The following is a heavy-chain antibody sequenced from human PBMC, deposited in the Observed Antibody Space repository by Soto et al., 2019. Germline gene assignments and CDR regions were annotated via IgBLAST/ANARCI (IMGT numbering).Heavy chain of an antibody. J-gene: IGHJ4*02. D-gene: IGHD6-19*01. CDR1: GLTFGNFA. Sequence: GSLRLSCTPAGLTFGNFAMSWVRQTPGKGLEWVSSISAGGATTYYADSVKGRVTMSRDNSKNTLSLQMISLRAEDSSVYYCAKDRGGTGWPFDHWGQGTLVPVSS. V-gene: IGHV3-23*01. CDR3: AKDRGGTGWPFDH. CDR2: ISAGGATT.